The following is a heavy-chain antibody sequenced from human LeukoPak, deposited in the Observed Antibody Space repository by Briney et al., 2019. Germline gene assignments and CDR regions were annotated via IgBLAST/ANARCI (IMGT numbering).Heavy chain of an antibody. CDR3: ARENQARTEGSWFDP. V-gene: IGHV3-11*01. J-gene: IGHJ5*02. CDR2: ISGSSAMI. Sequence: GGSLRLSCAASGFTFTDYYMSWIRQAPGKGLECLSYISGSSAMIYYEDSVKGRFTISRDNAKNSLYLQMNSLRVEDTAVYYCARENQARTEGSWFDPWGQGTLVTVSS. CDR1: GFTFTDYY. D-gene: IGHD1-1*01.